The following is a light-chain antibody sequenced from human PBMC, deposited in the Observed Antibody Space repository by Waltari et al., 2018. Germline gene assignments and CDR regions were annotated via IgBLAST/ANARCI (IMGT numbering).Light chain of an antibody. CDR2: WAS. Sequence: DIVMTQSPDSLAVSLGERATINCKSSTGVLYGPNNKNYLAWYQQKPGQPPKLLIYWASTRQSGVPDRFSGSGSGTDFTLTISSLHAEDVAVYYCQQYYSTAPDTFGQGTKLEIK. J-gene: IGKJ2*01. CDR1: TGVLYGPNNKNY. CDR3: QQYYSTAPDT. V-gene: IGKV4-1*01.